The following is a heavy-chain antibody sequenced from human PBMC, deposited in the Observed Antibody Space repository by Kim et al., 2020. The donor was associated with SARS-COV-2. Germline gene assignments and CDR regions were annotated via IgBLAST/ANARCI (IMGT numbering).Heavy chain of an antibody. J-gene: IGHJ3*02. CDR1: GFTFSSYW. V-gene: IGHV3-74*01. CDR3: ARDQAYYDYIWGSYPGAFDI. Sequence: GGSLRLSCAASGFTFSSYWMHWVRQAPGKGLVWVSRINSDGSSTSYADSVKGRFTISRDNAKNTLYLQMNSLRAEDTAVYYCARDQAYYDYIWGSYPGAFDIWGQGTMVTVSS. D-gene: IGHD3-16*02. CDR2: INSDGSST.